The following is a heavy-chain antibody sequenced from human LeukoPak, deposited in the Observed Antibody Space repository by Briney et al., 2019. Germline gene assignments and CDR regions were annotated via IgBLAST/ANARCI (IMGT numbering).Heavy chain of an antibody. J-gene: IGHJ2*01. V-gene: IGHV4-4*07. D-gene: IGHD3-10*02. CDR1: GGSISSYY. Sequence: SETLSLTCTVCGGSISSYYWSWIRQSDGKGLEWIGRLYTSESTNYNPSLRSRVTMSVDTTKNQFSLRLTSVTAADTAVYYCAREKFVPIPYWYFDLWGRGTLVTVSS. CDR2: LYTSEST. CDR3: AREKFVPIPYWYFDL.